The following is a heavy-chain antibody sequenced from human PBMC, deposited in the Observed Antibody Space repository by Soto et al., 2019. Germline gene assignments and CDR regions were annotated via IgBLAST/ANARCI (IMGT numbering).Heavy chain of an antibody. CDR3: TSDSNSRSHWGY. Sequence: EVQLVESGGGLIQPGGSLRLSCAASGFAVSSNYMSWVRQAPGKGLQWVSVIYGGGTTYYADSVKGRFTISRDNSKNTLYLQMTSLRAEDTAVYYCTSDSNSRSHWGYWGQGTLVTVSS. CDR1: GFAVSSNY. D-gene: IGHD7-27*01. V-gene: IGHV3-53*01. J-gene: IGHJ4*02. CDR2: IYGGGTT.